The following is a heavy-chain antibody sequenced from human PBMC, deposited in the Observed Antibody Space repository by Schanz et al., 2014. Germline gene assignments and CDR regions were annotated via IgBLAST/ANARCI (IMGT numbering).Heavy chain of an antibody. D-gene: IGHD5-12*01. V-gene: IGHV3-23*04. J-gene: IGHJ6*02. Sequence: EVQLVESGGGLVQPGGSLRLSCAASGLTFSNHAMSWVRQAPGKGLEWVSAISGSGDNTFYADSVRGRFTISRDNAKNTLYLQMNSLRAEDTAVYYCARDRWLRLRSYSYSGMDVWGQGTTVTVSS. CDR2: ISGSGDNT. CDR1: GLTFSNHA. CDR3: ARDRWLRLRSYSYSGMDV.